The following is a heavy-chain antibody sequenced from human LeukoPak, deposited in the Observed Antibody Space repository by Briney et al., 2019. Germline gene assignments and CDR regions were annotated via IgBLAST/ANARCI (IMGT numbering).Heavy chain of an antibody. J-gene: IGHJ4*02. CDR3: AKQMAVDYFDY. D-gene: IGHD5-24*01. CDR1: GFTFSSYA. CDR2: IYSGGST. Sequence: GGSLRLSCAASGFTFSSYAMSWVRQAPGKGLEWVSVIYSGGSTYYADSVKGRFTISRDNSKNTLYLQMNSLRAEDTAVYYCAKQMAVDYFDYWGQGTLVTVSS. V-gene: IGHV3-23*03.